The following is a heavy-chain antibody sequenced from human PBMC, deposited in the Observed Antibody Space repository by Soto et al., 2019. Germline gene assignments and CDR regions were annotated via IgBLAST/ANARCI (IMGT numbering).Heavy chain of an antibody. D-gene: IGHD1-26*01. CDR1: GFALSTYW. CDR2: VDYDGSTT. J-gene: IGHJ4*02. CDR3: ARVARGAWGVFDH. Sequence: EVQLVESGGGLVQPGGSLRLSCAASGFALSTYWMHWVRQVPGKGLVWVSRVDYDGSTTSYADCVKGRFTISRDNAKNTLYLQMSSLTAEDTAMYYCARVARGAWGVFDHWGQGTLVTVSS. V-gene: IGHV3-74*01.